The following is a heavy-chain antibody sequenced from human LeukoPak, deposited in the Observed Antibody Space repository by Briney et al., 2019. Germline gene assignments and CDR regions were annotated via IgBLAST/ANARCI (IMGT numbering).Heavy chain of an antibody. CDR2: ISNSGNTV. Sequence: GGSLRLSCAASGFTFSSYSMNWVRQAPGKGLEWVSYISNSGNTVDYADSVKGRFTISRDNAKNTLYLQMNSLRAEDTAVYYCARTHYYDSSGYYYYYYGMDVWGQGTTVTVSS. CDR3: ARTHYYDSSGYYYYYYGMDV. J-gene: IGHJ6*02. V-gene: IGHV3-48*04. CDR1: GFTFSSYS. D-gene: IGHD3-22*01.